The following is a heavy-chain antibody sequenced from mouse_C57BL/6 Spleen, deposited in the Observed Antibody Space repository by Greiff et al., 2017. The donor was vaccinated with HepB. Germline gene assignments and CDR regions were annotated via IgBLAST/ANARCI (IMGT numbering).Heavy chain of an antibody. CDR1: GFSLTSYG. D-gene: IGHD2-3*01. V-gene: IGHV2-5*01. Sequence: VQLVESGPGLVQPSQSLSITCTVSGFSLTSYGVHWVRQSPGKGLEWLGVIWRGGSTDYNAAFMSRLSITKDNSKSQVFFKMNSLQADDTAIYYCAKNFYDGYYDAMDYWGQGTSVTVSS. CDR2: IWRGGST. CDR3: AKNFYDGYYDAMDY. J-gene: IGHJ4*01.